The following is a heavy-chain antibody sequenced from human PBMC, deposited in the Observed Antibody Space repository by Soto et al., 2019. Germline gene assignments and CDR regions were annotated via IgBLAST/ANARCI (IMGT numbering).Heavy chain of an antibody. J-gene: IGHJ4*02. Sequence: ASVKVSCKASGYTFTGYYMHWVRQAPGQGPEWMGWINIGTDKTKYAEKFQGRVTITTDTSASTAYMELTSLGSEETAVYYCARLEAGVKLDYWGQGTPVTVSS. CDR1: GYTFTGYY. CDR3: ARLEAGVKLDY. V-gene: IGHV1-3*04. CDR2: INIGTDKT.